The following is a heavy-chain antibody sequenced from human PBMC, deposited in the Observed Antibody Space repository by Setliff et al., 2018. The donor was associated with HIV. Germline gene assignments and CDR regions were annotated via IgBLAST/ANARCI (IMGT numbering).Heavy chain of an antibody. V-gene: IGHV4-4*02. CDR3: ARVAVAGTTFDVFDI. J-gene: IGHJ3*02. D-gene: IGHD6-19*01. Sequence: SETLSLTCAVSGASIISSDWWSWVRQPPGKGLEWIGEIYHDGSTNYNPSLKSRVTILVDKSKNQFSLKMSSVTAADTAVYYCARVAVAGTTFDVFDIWGQGTMVTVSS. CDR2: IYHDGST. CDR1: GASIISSDW.